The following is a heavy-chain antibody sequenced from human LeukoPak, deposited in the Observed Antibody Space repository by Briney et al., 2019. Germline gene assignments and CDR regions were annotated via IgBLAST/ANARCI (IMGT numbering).Heavy chain of an antibody. V-gene: IGHV3-74*01. CDR3: VSFYETY. Sequence: PGGPLRLSCAASGNYWMHWVRQAPGKGLVWVSHISSDGSWTSYADSVKGRFTISKDNAKNTVYLQMNNLRAEDTAVYYCVSFYETYWGRGTLVTVSS. CDR2: ISSDGSWT. J-gene: IGHJ4*02. CDR1: GNYW. D-gene: IGHD2-2*01.